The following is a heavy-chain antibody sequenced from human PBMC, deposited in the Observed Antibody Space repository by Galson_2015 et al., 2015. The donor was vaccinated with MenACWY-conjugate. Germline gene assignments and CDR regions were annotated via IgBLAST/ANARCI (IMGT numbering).Heavy chain of an antibody. CDR3: TTLTMIIIHDDY. J-gene: IGHJ4*02. CDR1: AFTLSNAW. V-gene: IGHV3-15*01. D-gene: IGHD3-22*01. Sequence: LRLSCAASAFTLSNAWMNWVRQAPGKGLEWVGIIKSKPDGGATDYAAPVKGRFTISRDDSKNTLYLQMNSLKTEDTAVYYCTTLTMIIIHDDYWGQGTLVTVSS. CDR2: IKSKPDGGAT.